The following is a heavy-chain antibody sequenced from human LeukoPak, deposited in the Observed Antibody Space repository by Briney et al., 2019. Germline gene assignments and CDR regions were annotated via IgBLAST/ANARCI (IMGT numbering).Heavy chain of an antibody. CDR3: TRGGNTGYNYNAFDV. Sequence: PGGSLRLSCAASGFGFTTYEMNWVRQAPGKGLEWVSYIRSSGSTTYYANSVKGRFTISRDNAKNSLYLQMSSLRAEDTAVYYCTRGGNTGYNYNAFDVWGQGTMVTVSS. V-gene: IGHV3-48*03. CDR2: IRSSGSTT. D-gene: IGHD3-22*01. CDR1: GFGFTTYE. J-gene: IGHJ3*01.